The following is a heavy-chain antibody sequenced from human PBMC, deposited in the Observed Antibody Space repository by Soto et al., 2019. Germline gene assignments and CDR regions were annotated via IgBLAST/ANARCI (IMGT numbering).Heavy chain of an antibody. J-gene: IGHJ6*03. Sequence: QVQLVQSGAEVKKPGASVKVSCKASGYTFPSYDINWVRQAAGQGLEWMGWMNPNSGNPGYAQEFQGRVTMTRNTSISTAYMELSSLRSEDTAVYYCARGYSGYYYYYYYYMDVWGKGTTVTVSS. D-gene: IGHD5-12*01. V-gene: IGHV1-8*01. CDR2: MNPNSGNP. CDR3: ARGYSGYYYYYYYYMDV. CDR1: GYTFPSYD.